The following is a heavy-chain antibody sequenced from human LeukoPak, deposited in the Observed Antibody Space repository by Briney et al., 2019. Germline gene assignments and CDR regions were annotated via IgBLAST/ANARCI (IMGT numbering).Heavy chain of an antibody. CDR2: INWNDGST. Sequence: RAGGSLRLSCAASGFTFDDYGMSWVRQAPGKGLEWVSGINWNDGSTGYADSAKGRLTISRDNAKNSLYLQMNSLRAEDTALYYCARGIVGATGSGWGQGTMVTVSS. CDR1: GFTFDDYG. CDR3: ARGIVGATGSG. V-gene: IGHV3-20*04. J-gene: IGHJ3*01. D-gene: IGHD1-26*01.